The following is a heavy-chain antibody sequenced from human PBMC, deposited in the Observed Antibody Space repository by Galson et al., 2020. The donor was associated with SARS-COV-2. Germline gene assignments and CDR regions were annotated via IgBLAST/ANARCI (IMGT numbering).Heavy chain of an antibody. CDR2: VYYSGSA. V-gene: IGHV4-39*01. Sequence: SQTLTLTCTVSSGSISSSAYYWAWIRQPPGKGLEWIASVYYSGSASYSPSLKSRVTISVDTSKNQLSLKLRSMTAADTAVYYCARLSYDSTAYCFAFDYWGQGTQVTVSS. D-gene: IGHD3-22*01. CDR3: ARLSYDSTAYCFAFDY. J-gene: IGHJ4*02. CDR1: SGSISSSAYY.